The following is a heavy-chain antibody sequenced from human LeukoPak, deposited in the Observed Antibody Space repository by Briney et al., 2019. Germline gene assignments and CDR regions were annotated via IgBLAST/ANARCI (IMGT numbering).Heavy chain of an antibody. D-gene: IGHD1-26*01. CDR1: GFTFSSYA. Sequence: PGGSLRLSCAASGFTFSSYAMHWVRQAPGKGLEWVAVISYDGSNKYYADSVKGRFTISRDNSKNTLYLQMNSLRAEDTAVYYCARDGGSYYPYYYYYYMDVWGKGTTVTVSS. CDR2: ISYDGSNK. CDR3: ARDGGSYYPYYYYYYMDV. J-gene: IGHJ6*03. V-gene: IGHV3-30*04.